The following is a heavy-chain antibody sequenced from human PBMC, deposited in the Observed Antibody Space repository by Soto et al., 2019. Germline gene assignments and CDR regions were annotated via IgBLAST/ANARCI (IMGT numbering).Heavy chain of an antibody. CDR2: IYYSGST. CDR3: ARRWGRTFDY. D-gene: IGHD7-27*01. CDR1: GGSISSYY. Sequence: SQTLSLTCSVAGGSISSYYWSWIRQPPGKGLEWIGYIYYSGSTNYNPSLKSRVTISVDTSKNQFSLKLSSVTAADTAVYYCARRWGRTFDYWGQGTLVTVSS. V-gene: IGHV4-59*08. J-gene: IGHJ4*02.